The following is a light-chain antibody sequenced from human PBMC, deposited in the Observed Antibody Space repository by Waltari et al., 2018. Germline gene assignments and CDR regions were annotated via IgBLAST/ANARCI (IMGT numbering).Light chain of an antibody. CDR3: QQLSSQPLT. V-gene: IGKV1-9*01. CDR2: SAS. Sequence: DIQLTQSPSFLSASVGDRVTITCRASQGISSYVAWYQQNTGKAPRLLIHSASTLQSGVPSRFSGSGSGTEFTLTISSLQPEDFASYYCQQLSSQPLTFGGGTKVEI. CDR1: QGISSY. J-gene: IGKJ4*01.